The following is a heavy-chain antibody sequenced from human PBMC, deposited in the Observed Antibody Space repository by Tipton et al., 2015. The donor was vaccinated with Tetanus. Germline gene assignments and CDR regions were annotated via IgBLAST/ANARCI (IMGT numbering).Heavy chain of an antibody. CDR3: ARDQARGARGWNYFDY. CDR1: GGSISSGGYY. Sequence: GLVKPSQTLSLTCTVSGGSISSGGYYWSWIRQHPGKGLEWIGDIYYSGSTYYNPSLKSRVTISVDTSKNQFSLKWNFVTAADTAVDCCARDQARGARGWNYFDYWGQGTLVTVSS. J-gene: IGHJ4*02. V-gene: IGHV4-31*03. D-gene: IGHD1-26*01. CDR2: IYYSGST.